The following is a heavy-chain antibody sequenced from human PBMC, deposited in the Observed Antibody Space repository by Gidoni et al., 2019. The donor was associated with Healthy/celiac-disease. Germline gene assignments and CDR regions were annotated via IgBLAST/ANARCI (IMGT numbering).Heavy chain of an antibody. CDR2: MNPNSGNT. D-gene: IGHD5-12*01. CDR3: ARGQRWLQVSGFDP. Sequence: QVQLVQSGAEVKKPGASVKVSCKASGYTFTSYDINWVRQATGQGLEWMGWMNPNSGNTGYAQKFQGRVTMTRNTSMSTAYMELGSLRSEDTDVYYCARGQRWLQVSGFDPWGQGTLVTVSS. J-gene: IGHJ5*02. V-gene: IGHV1-8*01. CDR1: GYTFTSYD.